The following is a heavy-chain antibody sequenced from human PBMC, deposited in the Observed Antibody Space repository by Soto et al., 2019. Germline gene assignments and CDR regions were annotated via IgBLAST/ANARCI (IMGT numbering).Heavy chain of an antibody. CDR2: INPNSGGT. CDR3: ARGSRDGYYSERHFDY. CDR1: GYTFTGYY. D-gene: IGHD1-26*01. V-gene: IGHV1-2*04. J-gene: IGHJ4*02. Sequence: ASVKVSCKASGYTFTGYYMHWVRQAPGQGLERMGWINPNSGGTNYAQKFQGWVTMTRDTSISTAYMELSRLRSDDTAVYYCARGSRDGYYSERHFDYWGQGTLVTVSS.